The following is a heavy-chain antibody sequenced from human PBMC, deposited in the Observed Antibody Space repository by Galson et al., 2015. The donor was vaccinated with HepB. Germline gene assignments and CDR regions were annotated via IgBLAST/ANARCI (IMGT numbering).Heavy chain of an antibody. Sequence: SLRLSCAASGFTFSSYWMHWVRQAPGEGLVWVSRISSDGGTTTYADSVKGRFTISRDNAKNTLYLQMNSLRADDTAVYYCARGRVNSANGYFDYWGQGTLVTVSS. J-gene: IGHJ4*02. CDR3: ARGRVNSANGYFDY. D-gene: IGHD1-26*01. CDR2: ISSDGGTT. CDR1: GFTFSSYW. V-gene: IGHV3-74*01.